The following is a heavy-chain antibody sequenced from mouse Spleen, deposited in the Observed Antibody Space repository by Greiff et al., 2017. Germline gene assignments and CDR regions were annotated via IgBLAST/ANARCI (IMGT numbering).Heavy chain of an antibody. CDR3: ARSDLLYAMDY. CDR1: GFTFTDYY. D-gene: IGHD2-1*01. V-gene: IGHV7-3*01. CDR2: IRNKANGYTT. J-gene: IGHJ4*01. Sequence: EVKLAESGGGLVQPGGSLSLSCAASGFTFTDYYMSWVRQPPGKALEWLGFIRNKANGYTTEYSASVKGRFTISRDNSQSILYLQMNALRAEDSATYYCARSDLLYAMDYWGQGTSVTVSS.